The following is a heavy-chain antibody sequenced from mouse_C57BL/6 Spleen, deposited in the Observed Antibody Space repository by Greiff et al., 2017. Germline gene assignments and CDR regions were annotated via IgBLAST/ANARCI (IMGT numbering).Heavy chain of an antibody. CDR1: GYTFTSYW. Sequence: QVQLKQPGAELVKPGASVKLSCKASGYTFTSYWMHWVKQRPGQGLEWIGMIHPNSGSTNYNEKFKSKATLTVDKSSSTAYMQLSSLTSEDSAVYYCARRDDGYNVYWGQGTTLTVSS. CDR3: ARRDDGYNVY. CDR2: IHPNSGST. V-gene: IGHV1-64*01. D-gene: IGHD2-3*01. J-gene: IGHJ2*01.